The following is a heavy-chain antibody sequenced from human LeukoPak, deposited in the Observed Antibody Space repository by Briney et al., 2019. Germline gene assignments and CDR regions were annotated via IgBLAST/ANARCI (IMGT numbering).Heavy chain of an antibody. CDR1: GFTFSSYS. J-gene: IGHJ4*02. D-gene: IGHD3-16*01. V-gene: IGHV3-21*04. CDR3: AKDLRPEDYSLARSPGYDY. CDR2: ISSSSSYI. Sequence: GGSLRLSCAASGFTFSSYSMNWVRQAPGKGLEWVSSISSSSSYIYYADSVKGRFTISRDNSKNTLYLQMNSLRAEDTAVYYCAKDLRPEDYSLARSPGYDYWGQGTLVTVSS.